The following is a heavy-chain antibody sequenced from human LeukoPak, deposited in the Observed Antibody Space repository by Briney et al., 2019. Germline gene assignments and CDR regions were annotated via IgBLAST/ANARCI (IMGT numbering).Heavy chain of an antibody. CDR2: IYPGDSDT. Sequence: GESLKISCKGSGYSFTSYWIGWVRQMPGKGLEWMGIIYPGDSDTRYSPSFQGQVTISADKSISTAYLQWSSLKASDTAMYYCARHDTQWLALGGVDYWGQGTLVTVSS. CDR3: ARHDTQWLALGGVDY. J-gene: IGHJ4*02. V-gene: IGHV5-51*01. D-gene: IGHD6-19*01. CDR1: GYSFTSYW.